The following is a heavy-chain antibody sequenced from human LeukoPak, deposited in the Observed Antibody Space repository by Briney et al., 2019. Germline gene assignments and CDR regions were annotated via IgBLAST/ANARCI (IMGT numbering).Heavy chain of an antibody. CDR3: ARDAIAVASYYYYYMDV. J-gene: IGHJ6*03. D-gene: IGHD6-19*01. CDR2: INPSGGST. CDR1: GYTFTSYY. Sequence: ASVKXSCKASGYTFTSYYMHWVRQAPGQGLEWMGIINPSGGSTSYAQKFQGRVTMTRDMSTSTVYMELSSLRSEDTAVYYCARDAIAVASYYYYYMDVWGKGTTVTVSS. V-gene: IGHV1-46*01.